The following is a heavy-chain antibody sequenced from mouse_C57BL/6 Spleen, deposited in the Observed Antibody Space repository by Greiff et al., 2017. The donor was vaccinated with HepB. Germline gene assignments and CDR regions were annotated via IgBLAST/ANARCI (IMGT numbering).Heavy chain of an antibody. D-gene: IGHD1-1*01. CDR3: ARGEGCSYFPYYYAMDY. J-gene: IGHJ4*01. V-gene: IGHV1-81*01. Sequence: QVQLQQSGAELARPGASVKLSCKASGYTFTSYGISWVKQRTGQGLEWIGEIYPRSGNTYYNEKFKGKATLTADKSSSTAYMELRSLTSEDSAVYFCARGEGCSYFPYYYAMDYWGQGTSVTVSS. CDR1: GYTFTSYG. CDR2: IYPRSGNT.